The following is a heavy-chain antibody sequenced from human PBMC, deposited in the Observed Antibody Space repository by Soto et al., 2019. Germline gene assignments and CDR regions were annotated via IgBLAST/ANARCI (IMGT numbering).Heavy chain of an antibody. D-gene: IGHD3-3*01. CDR1: GYTFTSYY. CDR3: ARRRVTRVGVVIQRNYYYYGMDV. CDR2: MNPNSGNT. Sequence: ASVNVSFKASGYTFTSYYINWVRPATGQGLEWMGWMNPNSGNTGYAQKFQGRVTMTRNTSISTAYMELSSLRSEDTAVYYCARRRVTRVGVVIQRNYYYYGMDVWGQGTTVTVSS. V-gene: IGHV1-8*01. J-gene: IGHJ6*02.